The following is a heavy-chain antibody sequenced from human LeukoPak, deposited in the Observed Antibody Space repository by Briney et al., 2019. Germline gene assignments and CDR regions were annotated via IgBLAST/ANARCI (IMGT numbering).Heavy chain of an antibody. Sequence: GGSLRLSCVASGFTFSSYAMNWVRQAPGKGLEYVSAISSNGGSTYYANSVKGRFTISRDNSKNTLYLQMGSLRAEDMAVYYCARDGPGYSYGYLFYWGQGTPVTVSS. CDR2: ISSNGGST. CDR3: ARDGPGYSYGYLFY. J-gene: IGHJ4*02. CDR1: GFTFSSYA. D-gene: IGHD5-18*01. V-gene: IGHV3-64*01.